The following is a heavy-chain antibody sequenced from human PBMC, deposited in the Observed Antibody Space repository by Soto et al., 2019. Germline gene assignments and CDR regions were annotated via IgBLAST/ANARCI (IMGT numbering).Heavy chain of an antibody. Sequence: SETLSLTCTVSGASISYGGFSWSWIRQSPGEGLEWIGYISHLESTYFHPSFKSRLTMSIDRTRNQFSLKLSSVTAADMAVYYCARGGGYDSFDYWGQGVLVTVSS. CDR1: GASISYGGFS. J-gene: IGHJ4*02. D-gene: IGHD5-12*01. V-gene: IGHV4-30-2*06. CDR2: ISHLEST. CDR3: ARGGGYDSFDY.